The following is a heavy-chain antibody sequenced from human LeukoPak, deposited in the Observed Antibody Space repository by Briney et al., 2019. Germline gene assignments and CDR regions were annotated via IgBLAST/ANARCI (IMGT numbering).Heavy chain of an antibody. V-gene: IGHV1-46*01. CDR2: INPSGGST. CDR3: ARSLNPRLFPASY. D-gene: IGHD3-3*01. J-gene: IGHJ4*02. CDR1: GYTFTSYY. Sequence: AAVTVSFKGSGYTFTSYYMHWVRQAPGQGLEWMGIINPSGGSTSYAQKFQGRVTMTRDMTTSTVYMELSSLRSEDTAVYYCARSLNPRLFPASYWGQGTLVTVSS.